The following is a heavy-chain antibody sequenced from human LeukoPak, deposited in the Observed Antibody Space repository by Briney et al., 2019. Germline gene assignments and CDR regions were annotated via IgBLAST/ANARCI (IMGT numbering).Heavy chain of an antibody. D-gene: IGHD5-18*01. CDR1: GGSISNYY. Sequence: SETLSLTCSVSGGSISNYYWSWIRQPPGRGLEWIGYIFYTGSTKYNPSLKSRVTISVDTAKNQFSLKLSSVTAADTAVYYCARVGGYTYGYEFDYWGQGTLVTVSS. CDR3: ARVGGYTYGYEFDY. J-gene: IGHJ4*02. V-gene: IGHV4-59*01. CDR2: IFYTGST.